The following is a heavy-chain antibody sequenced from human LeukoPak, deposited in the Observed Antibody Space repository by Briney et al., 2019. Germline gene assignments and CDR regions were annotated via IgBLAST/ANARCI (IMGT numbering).Heavy chain of an antibody. CDR1: GLTFSSYA. CDR2: ISYDGSNK. CDR3: ARDRERRCSGGSCYHGFDY. D-gene: IGHD2-15*01. J-gene: IGHJ4*02. V-gene: IGHV3-30*04. Sequence: DPGGSLRLSCAASGLTFSSYAMHGARQAPGKGREGVADISYDGSNKYYADSVKGRFTISRDNSKNTLYLQMNSLRAEDTAVYYCARDRERRCSGGSCYHGFDYWGQGTLVTVSS.